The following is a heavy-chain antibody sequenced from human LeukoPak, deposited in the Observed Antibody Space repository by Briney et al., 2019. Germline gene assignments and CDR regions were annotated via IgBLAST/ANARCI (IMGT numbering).Heavy chain of an antibody. CDR3: ARRYYYDSSGYDY. V-gene: IGHV3-74*01. CDR2: INSDGSST. CDR1: GFTFSSYW. Sequence: GGSLRLSCAASGFTFSSYWMHWVRQAPGKGLVWVSRINSDGSSTSYADSVKGRFTISRDNAKNSLYLQMNSLRAEDTAVYYCARRYYYDSSGYDYWGQGTLVTVSS. J-gene: IGHJ4*02. D-gene: IGHD3-22*01.